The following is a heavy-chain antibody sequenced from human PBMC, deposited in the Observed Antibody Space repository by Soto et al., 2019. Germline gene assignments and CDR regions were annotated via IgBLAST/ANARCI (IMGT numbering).Heavy chain of an antibody. J-gene: IGHJ6*02. Sequence: QVQLQQWGAGLLKPSETLSLTCAVYGGSFSGYYWSWIRQPPGKGLEWIGEINHSGSTNYNPSLKSRVTISVDTSKNQFSLKLSSVPAADTAVYYCARGRRRSYCSSTSCSYYYYGMDVWGQGTTVTVSS. D-gene: IGHD2-2*01. V-gene: IGHV4-34*01. CDR1: GGSFSGYY. CDR3: ARGRRRSYCSSTSCSYYYYGMDV. CDR2: INHSGST.